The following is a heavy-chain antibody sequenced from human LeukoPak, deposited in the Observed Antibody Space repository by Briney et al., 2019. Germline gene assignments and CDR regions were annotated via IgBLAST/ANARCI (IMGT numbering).Heavy chain of an antibody. J-gene: IGHJ6*02. Sequence: SETLSLTCAVYGGSFSGYYWSWIRQPPGKGLEWIGEINHSGSTNYSPSLKSRVTISVDTSKDQFSLKLSSVTAADTAVYYCASLGGVYGDHVRSYYYYGMDVWGQGTTVTVSS. CDR3: ASLGGVYGDHVRSYYYYGMDV. V-gene: IGHV4-34*01. CDR2: INHSGST. CDR1: GGSFSGYY. D-gene: IGHD4-17*01.